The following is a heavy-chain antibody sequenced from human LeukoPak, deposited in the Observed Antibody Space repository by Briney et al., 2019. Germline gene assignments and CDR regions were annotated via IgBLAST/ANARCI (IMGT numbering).Heavy chain of an antibody. Sequence: SETLSLTCTVSGGSISSGGYYWCWIRQHPGKGLEWIGYIYYSGSTYYNPSLKSRVTISVDTSKNQFSLKLSSVTAADTAVYYCARDLSQDGDYVNAFDIWGQGTMVTVSS. J-gene: IGHJ3*02. D-gene: IGHD4-17*01. CDR3: ARDLSQDGDYVNAFDI. V-gene: IGHV4-31*03. CDR2: IYYSGST. CDR1: GGSISSGGYY.